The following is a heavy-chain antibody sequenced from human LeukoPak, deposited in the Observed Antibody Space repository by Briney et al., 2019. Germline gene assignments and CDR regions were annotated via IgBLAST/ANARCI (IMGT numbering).Heavy chain of an antibody. V-gene: IGHV3-66*01. CDR1: GFTVSSNY. D-gene: IGHD3-10*01. CDR3: ATPLLWFGELSTDY. CDR2: IYSGGST. Sequence: GGSLRLSCAASGFTVSSNYMSWVRQAPGKGLEWVSVIYSGGSTYYADSVKGRFTISRDNSKNTLYRQMNSLRAEDTAVYYCATPLLWFGELSTDYWGQGTLVTVSS. J-gene: IGHJ4*02.